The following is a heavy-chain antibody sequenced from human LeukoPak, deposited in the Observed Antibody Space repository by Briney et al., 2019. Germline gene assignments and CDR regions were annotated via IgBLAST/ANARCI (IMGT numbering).Heavy chain of an antibody. D-gene: IGHD1-26*01. Sequence: PGGSLRLSCAASGFTFSTSWMSWVRQAPEKGLEWVGCIKEDGSAEYYVDSVKGRFTISRDNARNSLYLQMHSLRVDDTGVYYCARDVGLNTNDYWGQGTLVTVSS. CDR1: GFTFSTSW. J-gene: IGHJ4*02. V-gene: IGHV3-7*01. CDR3: ARDVGLNTNDY. CDR2: IKEDGSAE.